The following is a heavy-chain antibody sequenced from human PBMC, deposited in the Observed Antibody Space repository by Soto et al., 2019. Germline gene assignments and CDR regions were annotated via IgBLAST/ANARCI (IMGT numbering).Heavy chain of an antibody. CDR1: GYTFTGYY. Sequence: KVSCKASGYTFTGYYMHWVRQAPGQGLEWMGWINPNSGGTNYAQKFQGRVTMTRDTSISTAYMELSRLRSDDTAVYYCARGDSSSWFNGYYYYGMDVWGQGTTVTVSS. V-gene: IGHV1-2*02. D-gene: IGHD6-13*01. CDR2: INPNSGGT. CDR3: ARGDSSSWFNGYYYYGMDV. J-gene: IGHJ6*02.